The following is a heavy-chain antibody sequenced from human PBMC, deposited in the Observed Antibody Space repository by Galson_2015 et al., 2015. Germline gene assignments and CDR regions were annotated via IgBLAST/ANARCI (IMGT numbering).Heavy chain of an antibody. CDR2: TYYRSKWYN. V-gene: IGHV6-1*01. J-gene: IGHJ3*02. CDR3: ASVGDYVWGSYRHDAFDI. D-gene: IGHD3-16*02. CDR1: GDSVSSNSAA. Sequence: CAISGDSVSSNSAAWNWIRQSPSRGLEWLGRTYYRSKWYNDYAVSVKSRITINPDTSKNQFSLQLNSVTPEDTAVYYCASVGDYVWGSYRHDAFDIWGQGTMVTVSS.